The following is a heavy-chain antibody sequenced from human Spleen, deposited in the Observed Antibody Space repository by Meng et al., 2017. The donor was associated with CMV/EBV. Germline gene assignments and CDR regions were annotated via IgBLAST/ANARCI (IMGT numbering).Heavy chain of an antibody. CDR2: IKQDGSET. CDR3: ARDAWDYYYYGLDV. D-gene: IGHD7-27*01. J-gene: IGHJ6*02. CDR1: GLTFSSNW. Sequence: GGSLRLSCGASGLTFSSNWMSWVRQAPGKGLEWVANIKQDGSETYYVDSVKGRFIISRDSAKNSLYLQMNRLRVDDTAVYYCARDAWDYYYYGLDVWGQGTTVTVSS. V-gene: IGHV3-7*01.